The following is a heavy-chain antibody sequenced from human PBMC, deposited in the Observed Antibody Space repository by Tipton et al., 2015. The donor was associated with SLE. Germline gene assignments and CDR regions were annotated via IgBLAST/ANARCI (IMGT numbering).Heavy chain of an antibody. CDR1: GGSISSQY. CDR2: IFYSGST. Sequence: TLSLTCTVSGGSISSQYWSWIRQPPGKGLEWIGYIFYSGSTNYNPSLKSRVTISVDTSKNQFSLKLSSVTAADTAVYYCARDKGGTYYHDYWGQGTLVTVSS. V-gene: IGHV4-59*11. J-gene: IGHJ4*02. D-gene: IGHD2-15*01. CDR3: ARDKGGTYYHDY.